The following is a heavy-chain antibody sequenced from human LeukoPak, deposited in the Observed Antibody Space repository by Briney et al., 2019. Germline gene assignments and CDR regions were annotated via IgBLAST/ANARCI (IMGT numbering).Heavy chain of an antibody. CDR1: GFIFGRYA. V-gene: IGHV3-23*01. Sequence: GGSLRLSCVGSGFIFGRYAMTWVRQAPGKGLEWVSTISGGGDSTWNADSVKGRFTVSRDNSKNTPYLQMSSLRVEDTAVYYCAKRGSSETRWYPFDYWGQGTLVTVSS. D-gene: IGHD2-15*01. CDR2: ISGGGDST. J-gene: IGHJ4*02. CDR3: AKRGSSETRWYPFDY.